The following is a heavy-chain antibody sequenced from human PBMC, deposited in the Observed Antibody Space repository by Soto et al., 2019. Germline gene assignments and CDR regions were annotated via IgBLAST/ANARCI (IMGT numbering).Heavy chain of an antibody. CDR1: GFTFEDYA. CDR3: AKAVRYAGTYRDAFHF. CDR2: ISWNDGRI. Sequence: GASLRLSCAASGFTFEDYAMHWVWQAPGKGLQWVSGISWNDGRIDYADSVKGRFTISRDNAKNSLYLQMNSLRIDDTAFYYCAKAVRYAGTYRDAFHFWGQGTMVNVS. V-gene: IGHV3-9*01. J-gene: IGHJ3*01. D-gene: IGHD1-26*01.